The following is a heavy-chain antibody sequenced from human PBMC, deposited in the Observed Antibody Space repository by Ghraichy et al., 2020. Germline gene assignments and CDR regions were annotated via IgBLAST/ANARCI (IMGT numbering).Heavy chain of an antibody. J-gene: IGHJ4*02. D-gene: IGHD1-26*01. CDR1: GFTFSSYV. CDR3: ARDIQWVFYDY. CDR2: TNTDGTTT. V-gene: IGHV3-74*01. Sequence: GGSLRLSCAASGFTFSSYVMHWVRQVPGKGLVWVSRTNTDGTTTTYADSVKGRFTVSRDNAKNTLYLQMNSLRAEDTAVYYCARDIQWVFYDYWGQGTLVTVSS.